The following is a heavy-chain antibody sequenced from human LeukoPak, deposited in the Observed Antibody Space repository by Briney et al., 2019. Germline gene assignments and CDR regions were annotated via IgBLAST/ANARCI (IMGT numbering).Heavy chain of an antibody. Sequence: PSETLSLTCAVYGGSFSGYYWSWIRQPPGKGLEWIGEINHSGSTNYNPSLKSRVTISVDTSKNQFSLKLSSVTAADTAVYYCARFRDYYDSSGYLGDYWGQGTLVTVSS. CDR1: GGSFSGYY. D-gene: IGHD3-22*01. CDR3: ARFRDYYDSSGYLGDY. J-gene: IGHJ4*02. CDR2: INHSGST. V-gene: IGHV4-34*01.